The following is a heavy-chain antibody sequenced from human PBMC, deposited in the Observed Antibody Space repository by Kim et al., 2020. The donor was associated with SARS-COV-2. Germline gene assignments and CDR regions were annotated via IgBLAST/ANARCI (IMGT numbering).Heavy chain of an antibody. CDR3: AKDPRRGSGPSQPLDP. CDR1: GFTFSSYG. J-gene: IGHJ5*02. V-gene: IGHV3-30*18. Sequence: GGSLRLSCAASGFTFSSYGMHWVRQAPGKGLEWVAVISYDGSNKYYADSVKGRFTISRDNSKNTLYLQMNSLRAEDTAVYYCAKDPRRGSGPSQPLDPWGQGTLVTVSS. CDR2: ISYDGSNK. D-gene: IGHD6-19*01.